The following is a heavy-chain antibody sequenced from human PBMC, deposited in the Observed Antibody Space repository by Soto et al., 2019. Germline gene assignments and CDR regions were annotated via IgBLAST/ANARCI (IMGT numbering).Heavy chain of an antibody. Sequence: SETLSLTCTVSGGSISSYYWSWIRQPPGKGLEWIGYIYYSGSTNYNPSLKSRVTISVDTSKNQFSLKLSSVTAADTAVYYCARHPPLELLVDSYYYYMDVWGKGTTVTVSS. CDR1: GGSISSYY. D-gene: IGHD1-7*01. CDR3: ARHPPLELLVDSYYYYMDV. V-gene: IGHV4-59*08. J-gene: IGHJ6*03. CDR2: IYYSGST.